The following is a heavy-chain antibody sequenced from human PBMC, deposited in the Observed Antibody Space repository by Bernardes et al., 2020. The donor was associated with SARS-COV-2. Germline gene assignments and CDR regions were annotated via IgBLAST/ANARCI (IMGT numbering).Heavy chain of an antibody. J-gene: IGHJ4*02. D-gene: IGHD3-10*01. CDR3: ARALTVFDEITKLDYLDF. CDR1: GFTFTNYY. Sequence: GGSLRLSCAASGFTFTNYYMTWVRQAPGKGLEWISYISSGGTTAIHADPVKGRFTISRDNAKDSLYLQMNSLRAEDTAVYYCARALTVFDEITKLDYLDFWGPGTQVTVSS. CDR2: ISSGGTTA. V-gene: IGHV3-11*01.